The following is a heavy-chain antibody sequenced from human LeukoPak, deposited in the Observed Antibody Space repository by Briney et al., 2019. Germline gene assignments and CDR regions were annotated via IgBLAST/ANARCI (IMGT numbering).Heavy chain of an antibody. CDR1: GYTFSSYG. V-gene: IGHV1-18*01. CDR3: ARDVGDIVTVPSAISVP. J-gene: IGHJ5*02. CDR2: ISAYNGHT. Sequence: ASVKVSCKASGYTFSSYGISWVRQAPGQGLEWMGWISAYNGHTNYAQMVQGRVTMTTDTSTSTAYMEVRSLRSDDTAMYYCARDVGDIVTVPSAISVPWGQGTLVTVSS. D-gene: IGHD2-2*01.